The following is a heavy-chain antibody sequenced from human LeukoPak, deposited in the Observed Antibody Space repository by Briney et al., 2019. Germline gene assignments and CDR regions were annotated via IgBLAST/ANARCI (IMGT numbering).Heavy chain of an antibody. V-gene: IGHV4-59*01. CDR2: IYYSGST. CDR3: ARDGSSGFWYYGMDV. Sequence: SETLSLTCTVSGGSISSYYWSWIRQPPGKGLEWIGYIYYSGSTNYNPSLKSRVTISVDTSKNQFSLKLSSVTAADTAVYYCARDGSSGFWYYGMDVWGQGITVTVSS. J-gene: IGHJ6*02. D-gene: IGHD6-19*01. CDR1: GGSISSYY.